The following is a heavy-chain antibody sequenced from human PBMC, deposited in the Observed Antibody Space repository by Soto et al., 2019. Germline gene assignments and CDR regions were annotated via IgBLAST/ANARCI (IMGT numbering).Heavy chain of an antibody. CDR3: AKSFGVRGDLYCYYYGMDV. J-gene: IGHJ6*02. Sequence: QVQLVESGGGVVQPGRSLRLSCAASGFTFSSYGMHWVRLAPGKGLAWVAVISYHGSNKYYADSVKGRFTISRHNSKNTLYLQMNSLRAEDTAVYYCAKSFGVRGDLYCYYYGMDVWGQGTTVTVSS. V-gene: IGHV3-30*18. CDR2: ISYHGSNK. CDR1: GFTFSSYG. D-gene: IGHD3-10*01.